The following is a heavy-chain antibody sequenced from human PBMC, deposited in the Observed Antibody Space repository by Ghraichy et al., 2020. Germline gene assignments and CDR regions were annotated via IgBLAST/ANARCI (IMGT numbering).Heavy chain of an antibody. CDR2: IHYGGSA. CDR1: GGSIGGYY. D-gene: IGHD1-26*01. CDR3: ARHSNGGTYPLDR. Sequence: SETLSLTCTVSGGSIGGYYWSWIRQSPGKRLEFLGYIHYGGSANYNPSLTSRVSMSVDTSKNQFSLNLNSVTAADSAIYYCARHSNGGTYPLDRWGQGTLVTVSS. J-gene: IGHJ5*02. V-gene: IGHV4-59*08.